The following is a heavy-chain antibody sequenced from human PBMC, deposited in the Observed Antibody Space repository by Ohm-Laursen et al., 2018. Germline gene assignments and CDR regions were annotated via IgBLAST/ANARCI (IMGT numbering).Heavy chain of an antibody. CDR1: GFTFSSYA. J-gene: IGHJ4*02. D-gene: IGHD3-10*01. Sequence: LRLSCAASGFTFSSYAMSWVRQAPGKGLEWVSAISGSGGSTYYADSVKGRLTISRDNSKNTLYLQMNSLRAEDTAVYYCAKDIYYYGSGSYLVYWGQGTLVTVSS. CDR2: ISGSGGST. V-gene: IGHV3-23*01. CDR3: AKDIYYYGSGSYLVY.